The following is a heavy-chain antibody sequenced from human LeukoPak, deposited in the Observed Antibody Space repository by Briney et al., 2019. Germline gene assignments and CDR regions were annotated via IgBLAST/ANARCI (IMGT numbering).Heavy chain of an antibody. V-gene: IGHV4-59*01. CDR1: VDSISNYY. CDR3: AARRAYYFDY. Sequence: SETLSLTCTVSVDSISNYYWSWIRQPPGKGLEWIGYIYYTGSTNYNPSFKSRVTISVDTSKTQFSLKLSSVTAADTAVYYCAARRAYYFDYWGQGTLVTVSS. CDR2: IYYTGST. J-gene: IGHJ4*02.